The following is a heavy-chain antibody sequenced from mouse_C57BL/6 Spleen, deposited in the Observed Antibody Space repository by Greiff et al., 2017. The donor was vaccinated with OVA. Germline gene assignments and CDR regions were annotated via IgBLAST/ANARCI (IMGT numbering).Heavy chain of an antibody. CDR1: GYSFTSYY. CDR2: IYPGSGNT. CDR3: ARDKNWDGAMDY. Sequence: VQLQESGPELVKPGASVKISCKASGYSFTSYYIHWVKQRPGQGLEWIGWIYPGSGNTKYNEKFKGKATLTADTSSSTAYMQLSSLTSEDSAVYYCARDKNWDGAMDYWGQGTSVTVSS. V-gene: IGHV1-66*01. J-gene: IGHJ4*01. D-gene: IGHD4-1*01.